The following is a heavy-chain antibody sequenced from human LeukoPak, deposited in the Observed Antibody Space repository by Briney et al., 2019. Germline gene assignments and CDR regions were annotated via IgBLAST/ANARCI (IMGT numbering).Heavy chain of an antibody. CDR3: ARGPTYYDILTGSYYYMDV. J-gene: IGHJ6*03. Sequence: SETLSLTCTVSGGSISSYYWSWIRQPPGKGLEWIGYIYYSGSTNYNPSLKSRVTISVDTSKNQFSLKLSSVTAADTAVYYCARGPTYYDILTGSYYYMDVWGKGTTVTISS. CDR1: GGSISSYY. D-gene: IGHD3-9*01. V-gene: IGHV4-59*01. CDR2: IYYSGST.